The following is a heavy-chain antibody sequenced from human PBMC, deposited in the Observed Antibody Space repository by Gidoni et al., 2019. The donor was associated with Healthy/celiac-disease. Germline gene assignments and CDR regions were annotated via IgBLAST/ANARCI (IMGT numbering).Heavy chain of an antibody. V-gene: IGHV4-31*03. D-gene: IGHD3-22*01. CDR3: ARVLRIVVPPAAFDI. CDR1: GGSIRSGGYY. CDR2: IDYSGST. Sequence: QVQLQEAGPGLVKPSKTLSLTCTVPGGSIRSGGYYWSWIRQHPGKGLDWMGYIDYSGSTSYNPSLKSRVTISVDTSKNQFSLKLSSVTAADTAVYYCARVLRIVVPPAAFDIWGQGTMVTVSS. J-gene: IGHJ3*02.